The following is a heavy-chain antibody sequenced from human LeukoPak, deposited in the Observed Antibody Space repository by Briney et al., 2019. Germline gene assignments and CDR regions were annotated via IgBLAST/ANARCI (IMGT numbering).Heavy chain of an antibody. CDR3: AANRKYCSSTSCPKREYSYGYRYYYYGMDV. V-gene: IGHV4-34*01. D-gene: IGHD2-2*01. CDR1: GGSFSGYY. J-gene: IGHJ6*02. Sequence: SETLSLTCAVYGGSFSGYYWSWIRQPPGKGLEWIGEVNHSGSTNYNPSLKSRVTISVDTSKNQFSLKLSSVTAADTAVYYCAANRKYCSSTSCPKREYSYGYRYYYYGMDVWGQGTTVTVSS. CDR2: VNHSGST.